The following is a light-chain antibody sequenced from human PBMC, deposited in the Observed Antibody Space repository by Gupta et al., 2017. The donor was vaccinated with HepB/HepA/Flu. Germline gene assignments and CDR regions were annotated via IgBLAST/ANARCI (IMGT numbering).Light chain of an antibody. Sequence: EIVLTQSPATLSLSPGERATLSCRASQSVSSYLAWYKQKPGQAPRLLIYDASNRATGIPARSSGSGYGKDFTLTISSREPEDFAVYYCQQHSNSPPFTFGHGTKVDIK. CDR2: DAS. CDR3: QQHSNSPPFT. J-gene: IGKJ3*01. V-gene: IGKV3-11*01. CDR1: QSVSSY.